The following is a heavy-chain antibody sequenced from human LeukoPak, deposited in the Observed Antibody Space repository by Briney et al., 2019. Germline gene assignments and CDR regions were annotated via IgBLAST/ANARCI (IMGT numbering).Heavy chain of an antibody. V-gene: IGHV3-7*01. CDR3: ARDRHFVLRYFDGIVDY. J-gene: IGHJ4*02. Sequence: GGSLRLSCAASGFRFRDYWMNWVRQAPGKGLEWVANIKEDGGVKNYVDSVRGRFTISRDNAEDSLSLQMNSLRAEDTGVYYCARDRHFVLRYFDGIVDYWGQGTLVTVSS. D-gene: IGHD3-9*01. CDR2: IKEDGGVK. CDR1: GFRFRDYW.